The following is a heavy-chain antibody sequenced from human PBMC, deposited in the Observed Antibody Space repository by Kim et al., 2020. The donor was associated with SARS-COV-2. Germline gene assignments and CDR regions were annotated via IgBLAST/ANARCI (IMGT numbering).Heavy chain of an antibody. CDR1: GDTFSSYA. CDR2: IIPIFGTA. CDR3: ARGRRYENFDL. D-gene: IGHD1-20*01. Sequence: SVKVSCKASGDTFSSYAISWVRQAPGQGLEWMGGIIPIFGTANYSQKFQGRVTITADESTSTAYMELSSLRSEDTAVYYCARGRRYENFDLWGRGTLVTVSS. V-gene: IGHV1-69*13. J-gene: IGHJ2*01.